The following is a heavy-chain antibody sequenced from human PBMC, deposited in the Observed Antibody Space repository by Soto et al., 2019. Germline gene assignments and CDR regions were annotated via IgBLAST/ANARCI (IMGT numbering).Heavy chain of an antibody. D-gene: IGHD2-15*01. CDR2: IYYSGST. V-gene: IGHV4-39*01. CDR3: ARHSDCSGGSCYSEYFAVGNWFDP. J-gene: IGHJ5*02. CDR1: GGSISSGRYY. Sequence: ETLSLTCTVSGGSISSGRYYWGWIRQPPGKGLEWIGSIYYSGSTYSNPSLKSRVITSVDASKNRFSLRLSSVTAADTAVYYCARHSDCSGGSCYSEYFAVGNWFDPWGQGTLVTVSS.